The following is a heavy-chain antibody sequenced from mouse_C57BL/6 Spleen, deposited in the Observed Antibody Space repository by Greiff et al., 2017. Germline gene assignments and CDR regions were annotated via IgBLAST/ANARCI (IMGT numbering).Heavy chain of an antibody. CDR1: GFTFSNYW. D-gene: IGHD1-1*01. J-gene: IGHJ3*01. Sequence: EVKLVESGGGLVQPGGSMKLSCVASGFTFSNYWMNWVRQSPEKGLEWVAQIRLKSDNYATHYAESVKGRFTISRDDSKSSVYLQMNNLRAEDTGIYYCTGGYYGSSYQFAYWGQGTLVTVSA. V-gene: IGHV6-3*01. CDR2: IRLKSDNYAT. CDR3: TGGYYGSSYQFAY.